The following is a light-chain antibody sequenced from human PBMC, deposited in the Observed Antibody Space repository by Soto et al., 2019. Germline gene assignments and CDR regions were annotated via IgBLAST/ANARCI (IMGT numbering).Light chain of an antibody. CDR1: QSVSSN. CDR3: QQYNSWPWT. V-gene: IGKV3-15*01. Sequence: EIVMTQSPATLSVSPGERATLSCRASQSVSSNLAWYQQKPGPAPRLLIYGASTRATGIQARFSGIGSGTEFTITIRSLQSEDFAFYYCQQYNSWPWTFGQGTKVEIK. J-gene: IGKJ1*01. CDR2: GAS.